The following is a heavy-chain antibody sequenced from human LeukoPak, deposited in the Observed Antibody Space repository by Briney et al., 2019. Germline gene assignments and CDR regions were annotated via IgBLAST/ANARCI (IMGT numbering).Heavy chain of an antibody. V-gene: IGHV4-39*01. CDR1: GASISSTNNF. D-gene: IGHD3-22*01. CDR3: ARRRIGSSGYRYYFDY. J-gene: IGHJ4*02. CDR2: IYYSVST. Sequence: SETLSLTCTVSGASISSTNNFWGWIRQTPGKGLEWIATIYYSVSTYYNPSLKGRVTISLDTSKNQFSLKLSSVTAADTAVYYCARRRIGSSGYRYYFDYWGQGTLVTVSS.